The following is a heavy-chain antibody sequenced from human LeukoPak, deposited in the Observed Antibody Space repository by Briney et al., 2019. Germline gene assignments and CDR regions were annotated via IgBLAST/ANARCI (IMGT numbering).Heavy chain of an antibody. D-gene: IGHD4-17*01. CDR1: GFTFSSYG. J-gene: IGHJ4*02. V-gene: IGHV3-23*01. CDR2: IRNSGSST. Sequence: GGSLRLSCAASGFTFSSYGMNWVRQAPGKGLEWVSTIRNSGSSTSYADSVKGRFTISRDNSKNTLYLQMNSLRADDTALYYCAKQSHDYGGYMDFWGQGTLVTVSS. CDR3: AKQSHDYGGYMDF.